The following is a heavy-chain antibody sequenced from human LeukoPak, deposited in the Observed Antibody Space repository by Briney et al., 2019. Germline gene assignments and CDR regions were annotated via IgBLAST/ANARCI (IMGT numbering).Heavy chain of an antibody. CDR2: IYNSGST. Sequence: SETLSLTCTVSGGSIGSTTYYWGWIRQPPGKGLEWIGSIYNSGSTYYNPSLKSRVTISVVTSKNQFSLKLSSVTAADTAVYYCARGVGALDAFDIWGQGTMVTVSS. D-gene: IGHD1-26*01. CDR3: ARGVGALDAFDI. V-gene: IGHV4-39*07. J-gene: IGHJ3*02. CDR1: GGSIGSTTYY.